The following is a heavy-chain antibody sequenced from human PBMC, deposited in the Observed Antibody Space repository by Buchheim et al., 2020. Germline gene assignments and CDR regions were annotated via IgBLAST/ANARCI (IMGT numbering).Heavy chain of an antibody. Sequence: QVQLQESGPGLVKPSQTLSLTCAVSGGSISSGGYSWSWIRQPPGKGLEWIGYIYYSGSTCYNPSLKSRVTISVDTSKNQFSLKLSSVTAADTAVYYCARGSGSNGFDYWGQGTL. CDR3: ARGSGSNGFDY. CDR2: IYYSGST. V-gene: IGHV4-30-4*07. D-gene: IGHD1-26*01. J-gene: IGHJ4*02. CDR1: GGSISSGGYS.